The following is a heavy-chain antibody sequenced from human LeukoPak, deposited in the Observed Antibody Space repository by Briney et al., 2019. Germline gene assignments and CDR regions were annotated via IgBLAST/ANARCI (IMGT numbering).Heavy chain of an antibody. CDR2: IYYTGST. D-gene: IGHD6-13*01. Sequence: SETLSLTCTVSGGSISSNNHYWGWIRQPPGKGLEWIGSIYYTGSTYYNPSLKSRVTISVDKSKNQFSLKLSSVTAADTAVYYCARDSSSWYGEAFDIWGQGTMVTVSS. CDR3: ARDSSSWYGEAFDI. CDR1: GGSISSNNHY. J-gene: IGHJ3*02. V-gene: IGHV4-39*07.